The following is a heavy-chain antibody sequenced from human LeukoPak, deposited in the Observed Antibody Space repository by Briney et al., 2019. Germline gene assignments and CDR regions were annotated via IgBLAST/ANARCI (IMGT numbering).Heavy chain of an antibody. CDR1: GASMSSDGYY. D-gene: IGHD3-22*01. Sequence: SETLSLTCNVSGASMSSDGYYWNWIRQPAGKGLEWIGRIYSGGSTSYSPSLKSRVTISVDTSKNQFSLRLSSVTAADTAVYYCARVGGDDSTGHYSVDYWGQGTLVTVSS. CDR2: IYSGGST. J-gene: IGHJ4*02. CDR3: ARVGGDDSTGHYSVDY. V-gene: IGHV4-61*02.